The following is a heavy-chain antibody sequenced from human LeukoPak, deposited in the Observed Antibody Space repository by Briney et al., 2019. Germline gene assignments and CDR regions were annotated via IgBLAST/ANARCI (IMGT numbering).Heavy chain of an antibody. CDR2: ISLSGNTT. CDR3: AKDHKGYYYGMDV. J-gene: IGHJ6*02. V-gene: IGHV3-23*01. CDR1: GFTFSRYW. Sequence: GGSLRLSCAASGFTFSRYWIHWVRQAPGKGLEWVSGISLSGNTTYHADSVKGRFIISRDNSKNTLYLQVTSLRAEDTAVYYCAKDHKGYYYGMDVWGQGTTVTVSS.